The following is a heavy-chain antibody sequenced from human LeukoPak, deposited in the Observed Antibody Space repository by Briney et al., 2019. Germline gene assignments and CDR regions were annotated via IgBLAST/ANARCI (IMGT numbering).Heavy chain of an antibody. CDR3: ARDLKAYSRSAW. V-gene: IGHV3-48*03. Sequence: GGSLRLSCAASGFTFSSYEMNWVRQAPGKGLEWVSYISSSGSTIYYADSVKVRFTISRDNAKNSLYLQMDRLRAEDTAVYYCARDLKAYSRSAWWGQGTPVTVSS. CDR2: ISSSGSTI. CDR1: GFTFSSYE. D-gene: IGHD6-13*01. J-gene: IGHJ4*02.